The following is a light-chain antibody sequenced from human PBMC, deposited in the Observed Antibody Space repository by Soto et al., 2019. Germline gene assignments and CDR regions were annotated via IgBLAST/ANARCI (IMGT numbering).Light chain of an antibody. CDR1: QSISSY. CDR2: DAS. CDR3: QQSYSTPWT. V-gene: IGKV1-39*01. J-gene: IGKJ1*01. Sequence: DIQMTQSPSSLSASVGDRVTITCRASQSISSYLNWYQQKPGKAPKLLIYDASILQSGVPSRFSGSGSGTDFTLTISSLQPEDFATYYCQQSYSTPWTFGQGTKVEIK.